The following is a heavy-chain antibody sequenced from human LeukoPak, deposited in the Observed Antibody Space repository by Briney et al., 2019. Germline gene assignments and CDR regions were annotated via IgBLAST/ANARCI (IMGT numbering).Heavy chain of an antibody. CDR2: ISWNSGSI. V-gene: IGHV3-9*03. CDR1: GFTFDDYA. J-gene: IGHJ3*02. D-gene: IGHD6-6*01. CDR3: AKDIAARSSIVAFDI. Sequence: GGSLRLSCAASGFTFDDYAMHWVRQAPGKGLEWVLGISWNSGSIGYADSVKGRFTISRDNAKNSLYLQMNSLRAEDMALYYCAKDIAARSSIVAFDIWGQGTMVTVSS.